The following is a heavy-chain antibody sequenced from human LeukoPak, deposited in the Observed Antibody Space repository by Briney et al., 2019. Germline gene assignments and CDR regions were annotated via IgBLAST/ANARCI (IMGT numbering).Heavy chain of an antibody. CDR3: ARDGRMYSSSWYFGTTNWFDP. Sequence: GGSLRLSCAASGFTFSSYSMNWVRQAPGKGLEWVSSISSSSSSYIYYADSVKGRFTISRDNAKNSLYLQMNSLRAEDTAVYYCARDGRMYSSSWYFGTTNWFDPWGQGTLVTVSS. D-gene: IGHD6-13*01. CDR1: GFTFSSYS. CDR2: ISSSSSSYI. J-gene: IGHJ5*02. V-gene: IGHV3-21*01.